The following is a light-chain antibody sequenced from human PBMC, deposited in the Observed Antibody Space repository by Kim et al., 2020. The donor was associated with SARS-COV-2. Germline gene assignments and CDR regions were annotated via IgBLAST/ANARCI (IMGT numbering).Light chain of an antibody. J-gene: IGLJ3*02. CDR1: NIGSKS. CDR2: YDS. V-gene: IGLV3-21*04. Sequence: SYELTQPPSVSVAPGKTARITCGGNNIGSKSVHWYQQKPGQAPVLVIYYDSDRPSGIPERFSGSNSGNTATLTISRVEAGDEADNYCQVWASSSDHWVFG. CDR3: QVWASSSDHWV.